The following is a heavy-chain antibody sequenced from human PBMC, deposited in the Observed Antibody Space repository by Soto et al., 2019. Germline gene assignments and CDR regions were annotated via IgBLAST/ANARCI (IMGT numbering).Heavy chain of an antibody. CDR3: ARERGEYCSSTSCSYSYYSYMDV. J-gene: IGHJ6*03. V-gene: IGHV1-8*01. CDR2: VNPNGGKT. Sequence: GLEWMRWVNPNGGKTGYEQKFQGRVTMTRNTSISTAYMELSSLRSEDTAVYYCARERGEYCSSTSCSYSYYSYMDVWGKGTTVPVSS. D-gene: IGHD2-2*01.